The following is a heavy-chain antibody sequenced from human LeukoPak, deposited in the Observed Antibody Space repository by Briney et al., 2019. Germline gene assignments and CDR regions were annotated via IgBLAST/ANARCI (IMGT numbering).Heavy chain of an antibody. CDR1: GGSFSGYY. D-gene: IGHD1-26*01. J-gene: IGHJ6*04. CDR2: INHSGST. Sequence: SETLSLTCAVYGGSFSGYYWSWIRQPPGKGLEWIGEINHSGSTNYNPPLKSRVTVSVDTSKNQFSLKLSSVTAADTAVYYCARGWVNWVEATIMDVWGKGTTVTVSS. V-gene: IGHV4-34*01. CDR3: ARGWVNWVEATIMDV.